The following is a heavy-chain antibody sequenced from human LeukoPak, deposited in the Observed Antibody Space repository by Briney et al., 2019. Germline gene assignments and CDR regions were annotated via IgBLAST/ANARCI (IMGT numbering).Heavy chain of an antibody. CDR2: IIPIFGTA. Sequence: SVKVSCKASGGTFSSYAISWVRQAPGQGLEWVGGIIPIFGTANYAQKFQGRVTITTDESTSTAYMELSSLRSEDTAVYYCASKYSSSWYDDYYYYYMDVWGKGTTVTVPS. V-gene: IGHV1-69*05. J-gene: IGHJ6*03. CDR1: GGTFSSYA. CDR3: ASKYSSSWYDDYYYYYMDV. D-gene: IGHD6-13*01.